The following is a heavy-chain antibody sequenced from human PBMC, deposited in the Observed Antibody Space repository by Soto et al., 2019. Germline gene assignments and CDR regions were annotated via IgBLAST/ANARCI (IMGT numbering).Heavy chain of an antibody. CDR1: GGTFSNYA. Sequence: QVQLVQSGAEVKKPGSSVKVSCKASGGTFSNYAISWVRQAPGQGLEWMGGIIPIFGTANYAQTFQGRVTITADESTSTAYMELSSLRSEDTAVYYCARPRSYYYDSSAERAFDIWGQGIMVTVSS. CDR3: ARPRSYYYDSSAERAFDI. J-gene: IGHJ3*02. D-gene: IGHD3-22*01. CDR2: IIPIFGTA. V-gene: IGHV1-69*01.